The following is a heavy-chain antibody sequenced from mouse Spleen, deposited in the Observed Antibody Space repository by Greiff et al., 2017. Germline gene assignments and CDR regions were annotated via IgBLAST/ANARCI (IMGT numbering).Heavy chain of an antibody. CDR3: ASLTGTGYFDV. J-gene: IGHJ1*01. V-gene: IGHV5-9-3*01. CDR2: ISSGGSYT. D-gene: IGHD4-1*01. Sequence: EVQLQQSGGGLVKPGGSLKLSCAASGFTFSSYAMSWVRQTPEKRLEWVATISSGGSYTYYPDSVKGRFTISRDNAKNTLYLQMSSLRSEDTAMYYCASLTGTGYFDVWGAGTTVTVSS. CDR1: GFTFSSYA.